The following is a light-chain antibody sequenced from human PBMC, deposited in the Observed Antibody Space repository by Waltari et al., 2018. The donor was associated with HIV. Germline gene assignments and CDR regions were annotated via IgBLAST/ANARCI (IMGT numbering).Light chain of an antibody. Sequence: QSALTQPPSASGSPGPSVTISRTRTRSDVGGYKHVSWYQQHPDKAPKLMSYEVSKRPSGVPDRFSGSKSGNTAALTVSGLQAEDEADYYCSSYAGSNVIFGGGTKLTVL. CDR3: SSYAGSNVI. CDR2: EVS. CDR1: RSDVGGYKH. V-gene: IGLV2-8*01. J-gene: IGLJ2*01.